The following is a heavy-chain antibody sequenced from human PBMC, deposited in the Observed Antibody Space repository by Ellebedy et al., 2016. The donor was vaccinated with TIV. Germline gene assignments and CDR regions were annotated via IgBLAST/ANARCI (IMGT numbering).Heavy chain of an antibody. D-gene: IGHD5-12*01. CDR2: IYNSGTT. CDR1: GGSVSSISYY. CDR3: AAVATPRDF. J-gene: IGHJ4*02. Sequence: SETLSLXCTVSGGSVSSISYYWTWIRQPPGKGLEWIGYIYNSGTTNYNPSLKSRLTISVDTSKNYFSLRLTSVTAADTAVYYCAAVATPRDFWGQGTLVTVSS. V-gene: IGHV4-61*03.